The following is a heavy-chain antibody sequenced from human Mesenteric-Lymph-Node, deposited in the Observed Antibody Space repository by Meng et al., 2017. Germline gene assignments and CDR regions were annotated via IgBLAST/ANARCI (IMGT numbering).Heavy chain of an antibody. V-gene: IGHV1-69*13. CDR2: IIPIFGTA. Sequence: SVKVSCKASGGTFSSYAISWVRQAPGQGLEWMGGIIPIFGTANYAQKFQGRVTITADESTSTAYMELSSLRSEDTAVYYCAKDPGRYRGLFGELISYFDYWGQGTLVTVSS. CDR1: GGTFSSYA. D-gene: IGHD3-10*01. CDR3: AKDPGRYRGLFGELISYFDY. J-gene: IGHJ4*02.